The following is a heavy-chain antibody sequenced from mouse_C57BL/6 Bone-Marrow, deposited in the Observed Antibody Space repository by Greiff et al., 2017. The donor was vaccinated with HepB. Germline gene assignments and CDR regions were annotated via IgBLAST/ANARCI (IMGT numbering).Heavy chain of an antibody. D-gene: IGHD2-5*01. CDR3: VRHRSNYEDAMDY. Sequence: EVKLQESGGGLVQPKGSLKLSCAASGFSFNTYAMNWVRQAPGKGLEWVARIRSKSNNYATDYAYAVKDKFTISRTDSESMIYLQMNNLKPEDTAMDYCVRHRSNYEDAMDYWGQGTSVTVSS. CDR1: GFSFNTYA. V-gene: IGHV10-1*01. CDR2: IRSKSNNYAT. J-gene: IGHJ4*01.